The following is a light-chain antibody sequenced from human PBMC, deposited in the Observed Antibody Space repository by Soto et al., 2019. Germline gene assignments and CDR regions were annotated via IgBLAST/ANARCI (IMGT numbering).Light chain of an antibody. CDR1: QDVTTN. CDR2: DIS. J-gene: IGKJ1*01. CDR3: QHYNNWPPWA. V-gene: IGKV3-15*01. Sequence: EISMTQFPAILSASPGEGATLSCRAAQDVTTNFAWYQLRRGQPPRLLIYDISTRATGVPARFSGSGSETEFTLTISSLQSEDSAVYYCQHYNNWPPWAFGQGTKVEIK.